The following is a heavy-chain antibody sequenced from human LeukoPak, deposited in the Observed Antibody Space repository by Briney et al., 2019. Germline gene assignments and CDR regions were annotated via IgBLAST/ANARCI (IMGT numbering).Heavy chain of an antibody. Sequence: SVKVSCKASGGTFSSYAISWVRQAPGQGLEWMGRIIPILGIVNYAQKFQGRVTITADKSTSTAYMELSSLRSEDTAVYYCARVGITIFGVLDYYYGMDVWGQGTTVTVSS. D-gene: IGHD3-3*01. J-gene: IGHJ6*02. V-gene: IGHV1-69*04. CDR2: IIPILGIV. CDR1: GGTFSSYA. CDR3: ARVGITIFGVLDYYYGMDV.